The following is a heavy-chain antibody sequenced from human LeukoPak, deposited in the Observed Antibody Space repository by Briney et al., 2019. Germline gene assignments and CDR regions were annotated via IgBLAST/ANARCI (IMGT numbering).Heavy chain of an antibody. CDR3: ARNIVVVTAIRKYCYYYGMDV. J-gene: IGHJ6*02. CDR2: TYYRSKWYN. V-gene: IGHV6-1*01. CDR1: GDSVSSNSAA. Sequence: SQTLSLTCAISGDSVSSNSAAWNWIRQSPSRGLEWLGRTYYRSKWYNDYAVSVKSRITINPDTSKNQFSLQLNSVTPEDTAVYYCARNIVVVTAIRKYCYYYGMDVWGQGTTVTVSS. D-gene: IGHD2-21*02.